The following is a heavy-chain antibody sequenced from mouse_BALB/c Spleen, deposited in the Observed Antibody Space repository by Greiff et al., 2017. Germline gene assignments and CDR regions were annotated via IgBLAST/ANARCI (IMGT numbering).Heavy chain of an antibody. CDR1: GFSLSTSGMG. V-gene: IGHV8-12*01. D-gene: IGHD2-14*01. CDR3: ARRADRWAWFAY. Sequence: QVTLKVSGPGILQPSQTLSLTCSFSGFSLSTSGMGVSWIRQPSGKGLEWLAHIYWDDDKRYNPSLKSRLTISKDTSSNQVFLKITSVDTADTATYYCARRADRWAWFAYWGQGTLVTVSA. CDR2: IYWDDDK. J-gene: IGHJ3*01.